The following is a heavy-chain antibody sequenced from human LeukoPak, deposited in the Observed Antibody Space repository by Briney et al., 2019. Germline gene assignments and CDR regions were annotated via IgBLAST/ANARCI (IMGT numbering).Heavy chain of an antibody. J-gene: IGHJ4*02. Sequence: SETLSLTCTVSGYSISSGSYWGWIRQPPGKGLEWIGNIYHSGSTYYNPSLKSRVTISVDTSKNQFSLKLNSVTAADTAVYYCARVPPTVVGHNEGYWSQGTLVTVSS. V-gene: IGHV4-38-2*02. CDR3: ARVPPTVVGHNEGY. CDR2: IYHSGST. D-gene: IGHD4-23*01. CDR1: GYSISSGSY.